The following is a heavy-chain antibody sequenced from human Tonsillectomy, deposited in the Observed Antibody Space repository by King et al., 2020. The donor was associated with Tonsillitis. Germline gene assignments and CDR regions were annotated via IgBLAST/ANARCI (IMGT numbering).Heavy chain of an antibody. CDR1: GYTFTGYY. V-gene: IGHV1-2*02. Sequence: VQLVQSGAEVKKPGASVKVSCKASGYTFTGYYMHWVRQAPGQGLEWMGWINPNSGVTNYAQKFQGRVTMTSDTSISTAYMELSRLRSDDTAVYYCARDGGYSSFLGWFDPWGQGTLVTVSS. J-gene: IGHJ5*02. D-gene: IGHD6-13*01. CDR2: INPNSGVT. CDR3: ARDGGYSSFLGWFDP.